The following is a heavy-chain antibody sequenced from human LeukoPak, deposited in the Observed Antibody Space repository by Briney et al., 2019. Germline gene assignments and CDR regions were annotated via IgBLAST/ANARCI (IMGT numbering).Heavy chain of an antibody. D-gene: IGHD3-3*01. CDR3: AAQRGASLHDFWSTRLFDP. V-gene: IGHV1-58*02. J-gene: IGHJ5*02. CDR2: IVLGSGNT. Sequence: SVKVSCKASGFTFHTSAMQWVRQARGQRLEWIGWIVLGSGNTVYSHKFHDRVIITRDISTSTVYMELDSLGSEDTAVYYCAAQRGASLHDFWSTRLFDPWGQGTMVTVSS. CDR1: GFTFHTSA.